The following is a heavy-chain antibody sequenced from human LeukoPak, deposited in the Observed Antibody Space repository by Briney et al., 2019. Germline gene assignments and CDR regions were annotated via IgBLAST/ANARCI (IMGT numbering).Heavy chain of an antibody. CDR3: ARPWTQYYFDY. J-gene: IGHJ4*02. CDR1: GFTFTKYG. V-gene: IGHV3-33*01. CDR2: IWYDGSKE. Sequence: GRSLRLSCAASGFTFTKYGLHWVRQAPGKGLEWVAVIWYDGSKEYYADSVKGRFTISRDNSKNTLYLHMNSLRAEDTAVYYCARPWTQYYFDYWGQGTLVTVSS. D-gene: IGHD3/OR15-3a*01.